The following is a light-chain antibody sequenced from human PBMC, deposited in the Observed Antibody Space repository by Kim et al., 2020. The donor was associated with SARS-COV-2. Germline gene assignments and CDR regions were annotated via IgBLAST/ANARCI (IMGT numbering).Light chain of an antibody. CDR2: KAS. J-gene: IGKJ2*01. CDR3: QQYNSYSAEYT. Sequence: DIQMTQSPSTLSASVGDRVTITCRASQSISSWLAWYQQKPGKAPKLLIYKASSLESGVPSRFSGSGSGTEFTLTISSLQPDDFATYYCQQYNSYSAEYTVGQGTKMEI. V-gene: IGKV1-5*03. CDR1: QSISSW.